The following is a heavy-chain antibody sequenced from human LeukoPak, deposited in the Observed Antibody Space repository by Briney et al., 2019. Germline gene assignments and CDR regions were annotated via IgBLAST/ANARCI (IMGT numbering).Heavy chain of an antibody. D-gene: IGHD3-10*01. CDR3: ARGSYVYYGSGEFDP. CDR1: GGTFSSYA. V-gene: IGHV1-69*13. Sequence: SVKVSCKASGGTFSSYAISWVRQAPGQGLEWMGGIIPIFGTANYAQKFQGRVTITADESTSTAYMELSSLRSEDTAVYYCARGSYVYYGSGEFDPWGQGTLVTVSS. J-gene: IGHJ5*02. CDR2: IIPIFGTA.